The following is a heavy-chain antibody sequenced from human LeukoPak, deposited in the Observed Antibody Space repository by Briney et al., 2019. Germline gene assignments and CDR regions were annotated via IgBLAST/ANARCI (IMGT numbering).Heavy chain of an antibody. CDR3: ARVGSGSYYYFDS. CDR1: GFTFNTYS. V-gene: IGHV3-48*04. J-gene: IGHJ4*02. Sequence: GGSLRLSCAASGFTFNTYSMTWVRQAPGKGLEWVAYISSGSTVIYYADSVKGRFTISRDNAKTSLYLQMNSLRAADTAVYYCARVGSGSYYYFDSWGQGTLVTVSS. CDR2: ISSGSTVI. D-gene: IGHD1-26*01.